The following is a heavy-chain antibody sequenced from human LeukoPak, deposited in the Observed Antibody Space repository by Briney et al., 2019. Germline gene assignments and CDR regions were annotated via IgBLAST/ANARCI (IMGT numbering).Heavy chain of an antibody. V-gene: IGHV3-30-3*01. Sequence: GGSLRLSCADSGFTFSSYAMHWVRQAPGKVLEWVAVISYDGSNKYYADSVKGRFTISRDNSKNTLYLQMNSLRAEDTAVYYCARAMANRLVYWGQRTLVTVSS. J-gene: IGHJ4*02. CDR1: GFTFSSYA. CDR3: ARAMANRLVY. CDR2: ISYDGSNK. D-gene: IGHD1-14*01.